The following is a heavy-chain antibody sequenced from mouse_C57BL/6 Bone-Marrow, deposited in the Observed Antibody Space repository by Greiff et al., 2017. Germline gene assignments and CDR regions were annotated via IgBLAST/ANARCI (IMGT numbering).Heavy chain of an antibody. CDR2: IWSGGST. D-gene: IGHD2-2*01. V-gene: IGHV2-2*01. CDR3: AIPIYYGYDVVYAMDY. J-gene: IGHJ4*01. Sequence: QVQLKESGPGLVQPSQSLSITCTVSGFSLTSYGVHWVRQSPGTGLEWLGVIWSGGSTDYNAAFISRLSISKDNSKSQVFFKMNSLQADDTAIYYCAIPIYYGYDVVYAMDYWGQGTSVTVSS. CDR1: GFSLTSYG.